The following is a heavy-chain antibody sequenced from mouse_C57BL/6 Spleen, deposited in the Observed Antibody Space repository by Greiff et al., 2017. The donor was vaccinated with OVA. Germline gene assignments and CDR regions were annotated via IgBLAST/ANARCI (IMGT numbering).Heavy chain of an antibody. CDR2: IYPRDGST. J-gene: IGHJ4*01. CDR1: GYTFTSYD. Sequence: VKLVESGPELVKPGASVKLSCKASGYTFTSYDINWVKQRPGQGLEWIGWIYPRDGSTKYNEKFKGKATLTVDTSSSTAYMELHSLTSEDSAVYFCARSDPMDYWGQGTSVTVSS. CDR3: ARSDPMDY. V-gene: IGHV1-85*01.